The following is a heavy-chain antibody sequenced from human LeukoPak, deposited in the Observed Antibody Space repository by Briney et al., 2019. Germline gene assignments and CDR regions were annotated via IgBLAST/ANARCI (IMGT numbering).Heavy chain of an antibody. CDR3: ARGYSSSRGFDY. J-gene: IGHJ4*02. CDR2: INPNSGGT. Sequence: ASVKVSCKASGYTFTGYYMRWVRQAPGQGLDWMGWINPNSGGTNYAQKFQGRVTMTRDTSISTAYMELSRLRSDDTAVYYCARGYSSSRGFDYWGQGTLVTVSS. CDR1: GYTFTGYY. V-gene: IGHV1-2*02. D-gene: IGHD6-6*01.